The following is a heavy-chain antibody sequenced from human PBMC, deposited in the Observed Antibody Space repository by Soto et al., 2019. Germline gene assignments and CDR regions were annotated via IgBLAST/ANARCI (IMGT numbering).Heavy chain of an antibody. Sequence: GGSLRLSCAASGFTFSSYDMHWVRQATGKGLEWVSAIGTAGDTYYPGSVKGRFTISRENAKNSLYLQMNSLRAEDTAVYYCARGDGASYSSSWDMYSSGWPYGMDVWGQGTTVTVSS. CDR2: IGTAGDT. D-gene: IGHD6-13*01. CDR1: GFTFSSYD. J-gene: IGHJ6*02. CDR3: ARGDGASYSSSWDMYSSGWPYGMDV. V-gene: IGHV3-13*01.